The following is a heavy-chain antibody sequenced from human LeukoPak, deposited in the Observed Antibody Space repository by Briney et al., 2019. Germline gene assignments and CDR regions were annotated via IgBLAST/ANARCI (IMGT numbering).Heavy chain of an antibody. CDR3: ASQGHHGKIVGTTLSYFYMDV. CDR1: GGSFRGYY. D-gene: IGHD1-26*01. Sequence: SETLSLTCAVYGGSFRGYYWSWIRQPPGKGLEWIGEINHSGSTNYNPSLKSLVTISVDTSKNQFSLKLSSVTAADTAFYYCASQGHHGKIVGTTLSYFYMDVWGKGTTVTVSS. J-gene: IGHJ6*03. CDR2: INHSGST. V-gene: IGHV4-34*01.